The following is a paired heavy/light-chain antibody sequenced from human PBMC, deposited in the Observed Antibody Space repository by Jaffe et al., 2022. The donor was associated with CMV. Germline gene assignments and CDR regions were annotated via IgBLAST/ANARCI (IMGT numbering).Light chain of an antibody. CDR1: QSVSDF. Sequence: EIVLTQSPATLSLSPGGRAILSCRASQSVSDFLAWFQQRPGQAPRLLIYGVSSRATGIPDRFSGSGSGTDFTLTITRLEAEDFAVYFCQYYGGSLVTFGPGTKVDIK. CDR3: QYYGGSLVT. CDR2: GVS. J-gene: IGKJ3*01. V-gene: IGKV3-20*01.
Heavy chain of an antibody. CDR3: ARGNFDY. CDR1: GYTFTSYG. CDR2: INGYGNT. Sequence: QVQLVQSGPEVKKPGASVKVSCKASGYTFTSYGIHWVRQAPGQSLEWMGWINGYGNTNYAQKFQDRLSMTTDTSTTTAYMELRSLTSDDTAIYFCARGNFDYWGQGTLVPVSS. D-gene: IGHD2-21*01. J-gene: IGHJ4*02. V-gene: IGHV1-18*04.